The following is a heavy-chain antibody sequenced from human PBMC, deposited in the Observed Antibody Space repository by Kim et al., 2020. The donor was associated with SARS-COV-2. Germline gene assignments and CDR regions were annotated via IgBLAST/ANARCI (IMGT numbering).Heavy chain of an antibody. V-gene: IGHV3-23*01. CDR3: AKGPSSYYYDTSGYSLFDY. D-gene: IGHD3-22*01. CDR1: GFTFSSSA. CDR2: FSIRGGST. J-gene: IGHJ4*02. Sequence: GGSLRLSCAASGFTFSSSAMSWVRQAPGKGLEWVSGFSIRGGSTYYADSVKGRFIISRDNSKNILYLQMNSLRAEDTAVYYCAKGPSSYYYDTSGYSLFDYWGQGTLVTVSS.